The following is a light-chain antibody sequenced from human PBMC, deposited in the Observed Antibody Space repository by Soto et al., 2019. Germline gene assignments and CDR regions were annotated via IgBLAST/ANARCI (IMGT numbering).Light chain of an antibody. CDR3: QQRNSWLLT. Sequence: EIVLTQSPATLSLSPGERATLSCRASQNVNNYLAWYQQKPGQAPRLLIYDVSNRATGIPARFSGSGSGTDFTLTISSLEPEYFAVYFCQQRNSWLLTFGGGTRVDIK. V-gene: IGKV3-11*01. CDR2: DVS. J-gene: IGKJ4*01. CDR1: QNVNNY.